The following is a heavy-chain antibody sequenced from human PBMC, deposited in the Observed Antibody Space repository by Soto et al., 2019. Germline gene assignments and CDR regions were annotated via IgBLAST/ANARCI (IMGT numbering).Heavy chain of an antibody. V-gene: IGHV4-4*02. CDR3: ARVMPAYGMDV. J-gene: IGHJ6*02. CDR1: GDSISGTYW. CDR2: ISHSGST. D-gene: IGHD2-2*01. Sequence: QVQLQESGPGLVKPSGTLSLTCTVSGDSISGTYWWSWVRQPPGKGLEWIGEISHSGSTTYNPSLTSQVIMSVDKSKNQFSLKVISVTAADTAVYYCARVMPAYGMDVWGQGTTVTAS.